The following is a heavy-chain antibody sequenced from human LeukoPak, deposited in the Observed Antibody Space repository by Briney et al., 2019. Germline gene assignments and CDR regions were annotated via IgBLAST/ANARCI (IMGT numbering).Heavy chain of an antibody. CDR3: ARETRWDSNAFDI. CDR2: IYTSGST. Sequence: PSETLSLTCSVSGGSISSYYWGWIRQPAGKGLEWIGRIYTSGSTNYNPSLKSRVTMSVDTSKNQFSLKLSSVTAADTAVYYCARETRWDSNAFDIWGQGTMVTVSS. V-gene: IGHV4-4*07. D-gene: IGHD1-26*01. CDR1: GGSISSYY. J-gene: IGHJ3*02.